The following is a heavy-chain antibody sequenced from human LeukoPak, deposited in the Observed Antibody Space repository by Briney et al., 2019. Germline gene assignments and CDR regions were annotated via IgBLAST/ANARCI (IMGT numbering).Heavy chain of an antibody. V-gene: IGHV4-39*01. D-gene: IGHD3-22*01. CDR3: ARHDDSSGYYYVRGGYFDY. Sequence: PSETLSLTCTVSGGSISSSNYYWGWIRQPPGKGLEWIGSIYYSGSTYYNPSLKSRVTISVDTSKNQFSLKLSSVTAADTAVYYCARHDDSSGYYYVRGGYFDYWGQGTLVTVSS. J-gene: IGHJ4*02. CDR2: IYYSGST. CDR1: GGSISSSNYY.